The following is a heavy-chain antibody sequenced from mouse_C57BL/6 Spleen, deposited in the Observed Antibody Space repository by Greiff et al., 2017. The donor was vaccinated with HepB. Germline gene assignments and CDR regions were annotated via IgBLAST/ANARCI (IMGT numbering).Heavy chain of an antibody. Sequence: VKVVESGPELVKPGASVKISCKASGYAFSSSWMNWVKQRPGKGLEWIGRIYPGDGDTNYNGKFKGKATLTADKSSSTAYMQLSSLTSEDSAVYFCARGEVTTWYFDVWGTGTTVTVSS. CDR2: IYPGDGDT. V-gene: IGHV1-82*01. CDR3: ARGEVTTWYFDV. J-gene: IGHJ1*03. D-gene: IGHD2-12*01. CDR1: GYAFSSSW.